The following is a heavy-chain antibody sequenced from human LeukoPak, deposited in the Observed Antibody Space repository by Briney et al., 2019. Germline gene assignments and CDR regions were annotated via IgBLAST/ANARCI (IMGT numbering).Heavy chain of an antibody. CDR3: ARETHNSPIQLWTGKDYYYMDV. Sequence: GRSLRLSCAAPGFTFSSYAMHWVRQAPGKGLEWVAVISYDGSNKYYADSVKGRFTISRDNSRNTLYLQMNSLRAEDTAVYYCARETHNSPIQLWTGKDYYYMDVWGKGTTVTVSS. CDR2: ISYDGSNK. J-gene: IGHJ6*03. D-gene: IGHD5-18*01. V-gene: IGHV3-30*01. CDR1: GFTFSSYA.